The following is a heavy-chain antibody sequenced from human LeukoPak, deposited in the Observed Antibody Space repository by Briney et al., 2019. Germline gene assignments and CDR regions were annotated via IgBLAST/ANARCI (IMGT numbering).Heavy chain of an antibody. Sequence: SDTLSLTCTVSGGSVSGYYWSWLRQPPGKGLEWIGKIYYSGTTNYSPSLRSRVTISLDASKNQFSLKLTSVTAADTAVYYCARDGVPNYWGQGTLVTVSS. D-gene: IGHD3-10*01. CDR2: IYYSGTT. CDR1: GGSVSGYY. J-gene: IGHJ4*02. V-gene: IGHV4-59*02. CDR3: ARDGVPNY.